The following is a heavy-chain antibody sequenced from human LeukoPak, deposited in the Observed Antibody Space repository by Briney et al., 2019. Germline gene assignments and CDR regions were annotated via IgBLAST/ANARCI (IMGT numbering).Heavy chain of an antibody. CDR3: AKDEKVGATLHPFDFDY. CDR1: GFTFSSYG. V-gene: IGHV3-30*18. Sequence: PGGSLRLSCAASGFTFSSYGMHWVRQAPGKGLEWVAVISYDGSNKYYADSVKGRFTISRDNSKNTLYLQMNSLRAEDTAVYYCAKDEKVGATLHPFDFDYWGQGTLVTVSS. J-gene: IGHJ4*02. D-gene: IGHD1-26*01. CDR2: ISYDGSNK.